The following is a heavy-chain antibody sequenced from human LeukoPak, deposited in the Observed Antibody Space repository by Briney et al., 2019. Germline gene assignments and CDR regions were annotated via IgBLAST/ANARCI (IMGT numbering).Heavy chain of an antibody. V-gene: IGHV3-21*01. Sequence: PGGSLRLSCAASGFTFSNAWMSWVRQAPGKGLEWVSSISSSSSYIYYADSVKGRFTISRDNAKNSLYLQMNSLRAEDTAVYYCARDGAKGDAFDIWGQGTMVTVSS. J-gene: IGHJ3*02. CDR3: ARDGAKGDAFDI. D-gene: IGHD4/OR15-4a*01. CDR2: ISSSSSYI. CDR1: GFTFSNAW.